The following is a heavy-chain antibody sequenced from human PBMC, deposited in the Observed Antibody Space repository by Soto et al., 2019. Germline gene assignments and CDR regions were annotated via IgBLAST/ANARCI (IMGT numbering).Heavy chain of an antibody. J-gene: IGHJ4*02. CDR1: GFTFSSYG. D-gene: IGHD5-18*01. Sequence: GGSLRLSCAASGFTFSSYGMHWVRQAPGKGLEWVAVIWYDGSNKYYADSVKGRFTISRDNSKNTLYLQMNSLRAEDTAVYYCAREVRDTAVADFDYWGQGTLVTVSS. CDR3: AREVRDTAVADFDY. CDR2: IWYDGSNK. V-gene: IGHV3-33*01.